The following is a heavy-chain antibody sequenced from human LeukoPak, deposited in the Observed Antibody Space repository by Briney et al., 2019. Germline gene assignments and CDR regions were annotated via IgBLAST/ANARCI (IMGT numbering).Heavy chain of an antibody. V-gene: IGHV1-18*01. CDR1: GYTFIKYG. CDR3: ARDRFGTTYDY. J-gene: IGHJ4*02. D-gene: IGHD1-7*01. Sequence: ASVKVSCKASGYTFIKYGISWVRQAPGQGLEWMGWISAYNGNTNYAQKLQGRVTMTTDTSTSTAYMELRSLRSDDTAVYYCARDRFGTTYDYWGQGTLVTVSS. CDR2: ISAYNGNT.